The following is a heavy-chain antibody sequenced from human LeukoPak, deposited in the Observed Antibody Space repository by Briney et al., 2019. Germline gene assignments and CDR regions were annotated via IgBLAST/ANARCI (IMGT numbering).Heavy chain of an antibody. CDR2: ISNNGGYT. V-gene: IGHV3-23*01. J-gene: IGHJ4*02. CDR3: AKQLGYCSDGSCYFPY. D-gene: IGHD2-15*01. Sequence: GGSLRLSCAASGFTFSSSAMSWVRQAPGKGLERVSAISNNGGYTYYADSVQGRFTISRDNSKSTLCLQMNTLRAEDTAVYYCAKQLGYCSDGSCYFPYWGQGTLVTVSS. CDR1: GFTFSSSA.